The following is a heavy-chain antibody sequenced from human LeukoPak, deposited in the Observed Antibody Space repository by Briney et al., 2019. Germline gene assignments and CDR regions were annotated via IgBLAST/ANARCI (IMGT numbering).Heavy chain of an antibody. CDR2: IYYSGST. D-gene: IGHD6-19*01. J-gene: IGHJ4*02. Sequence: SETLSLTCTVSGGSISTYHWSWIRQPPGKGLEWIGYIYYSGSTNYNPSLKSRVTISIDTPKNQFSLNLSSVTAADTAVYYCARSERYSSGWYFYFDYWGQGILVTVSS. CDR1: GGSISTYH. CDR3: ARSERYSSGWYFYFDY. V-gene: IGHV4-59*01.